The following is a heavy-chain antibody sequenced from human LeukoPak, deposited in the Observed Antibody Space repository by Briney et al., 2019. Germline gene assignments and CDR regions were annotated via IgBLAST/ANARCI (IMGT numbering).Heavy chain of an antibody. CDR1: GYTFTSYD. D-gene: IGHD2-2*01. V-gene: IGHV1-8*01. CDR3: ARGDIVVVPAAPGRYYYYYYYMDV. J-gene: IGHJ6*03. Sequence: ASVKVSCKASGYTFTSYDINWVRQATGQGLEWMGWMNSNSGNTGYAQKFQGRVTMTRNTSISTAYMELSSLRSEDTAVYYCARGDIVVVPAAPGRYYYYYYYMDVWGKGTTVTVSS. CDR2: MNSNSGNT.